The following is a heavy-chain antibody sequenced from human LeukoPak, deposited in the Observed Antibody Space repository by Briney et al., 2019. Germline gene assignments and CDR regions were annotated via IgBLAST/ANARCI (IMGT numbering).Heavy chain of an antibody. Sequence: ASVKVSCKASGYTFTSYYMHWVRQAPGQGLEWIGIINPSGGSTSYAQKFQGRVTMTRDTPTSTVYMELSSLRSEDTAVYYCARGSIVPADNNWYDPWGQGTLVTVSS. V-gene: IGHV1-46*01. CDR1: GYTFTSYY. D-gene: IGHD2-2*01. CDR3: ARGSIVPADNNWYDP. J-gene: IGHJ5*02. CDR2: INPSGGST.